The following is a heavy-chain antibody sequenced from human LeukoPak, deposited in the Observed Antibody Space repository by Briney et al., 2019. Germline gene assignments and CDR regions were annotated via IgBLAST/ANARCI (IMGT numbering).Heavy chain of an antibody. V-gene: IGHV3-23*01. Sequence: GGSLRLSCAASGFTFSGYAMSWVRRAPGKGLEWVSAISGSAYSTYYADSVKGRFTISRDNSKNTLYLQMNSLRAEDTAVYYCAKETVAAPPIDYWGQGTLVTVSS. CDR3: AKETVAAPPIDY. J-gene: IGHJ4*02. CDR2: ISGSAYST. CDR1: GFTFSGYA. D-gene: IGHD6-19*01.